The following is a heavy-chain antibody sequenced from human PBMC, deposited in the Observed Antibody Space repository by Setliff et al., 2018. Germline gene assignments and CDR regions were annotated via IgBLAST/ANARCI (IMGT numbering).Heavy chain of an antibody. CDR1: GGSISTYY. V-gene: IGHV4-59*08. J-gene: IGHJ6*03. CDR3: ARMSGFLYMDV. CDR2: VYYSGTT. D-gene: IGHD3-3*01. Sequence: PSETLSLTCTVSGGSISTYYWSWIRQPPGKGLEFIGYVYYSGTTNYDPSLKSRVTMSVDTSKNQFSLKLSSVTAADTAVYYCARMSGFLYMDVWGKGTPVTVSS.